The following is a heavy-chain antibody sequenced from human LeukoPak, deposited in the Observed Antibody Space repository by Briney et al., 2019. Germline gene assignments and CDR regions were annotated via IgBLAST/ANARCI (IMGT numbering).Heavy chain of an antibody. CDR3: ATEPTRTPYYYMDV. CDR1: GGSISSYY. J-gene: IGHJ6*03. V-gene: IGHV4-4*07. D-gene: IGHD1-1*01. CDR2: ISSSGSA. Sequence: SETLSLTCTVPGGSISSYYWNWIRQPAGKGLEWIGRISSSGSANYNPSLKSRVTLSVDTSRNQLSLILNSVTAADTAVFYCATEPTRTPYYYMDVWGKGTTVIVSS.